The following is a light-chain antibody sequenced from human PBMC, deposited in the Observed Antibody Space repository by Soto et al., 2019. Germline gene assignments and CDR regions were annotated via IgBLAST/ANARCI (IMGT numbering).Light chain of an antibody. Sequence: EIVLTQSPGTLSLSPGERATLSCKASQGVGSNYLAWYQQKPGQAPRPLIYGESSRATGIPDRFSGSGYGADFTLPSSRLEPEDCAVDYCQQYGSSPWTFGQGTTVEIK. CDR3: QQYGSSPWT. J-gene: IGKJ1*01. CDR2: GES. V-gene: IGKV3-20*01. CDR1: QGVGSNY.